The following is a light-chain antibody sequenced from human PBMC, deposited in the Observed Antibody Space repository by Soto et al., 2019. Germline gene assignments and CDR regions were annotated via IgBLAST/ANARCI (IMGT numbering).Light chain of an antibody. CDR1: QSVSNY. Sequence: EIVLTQSPATLSLSPGERATLSCRASQSVSNYLAWYQQKPGQAPRLLIYDASSRATGIPDRFSGSGSGTDFTLTISSLEPEDFATYYCHQAYTTPHTFGQGTQVQIK. V-gene: IGKV3-11*01. J-gene: IGKJ2*01. CDR2: DAS. CDR3: HQAYTTPHT.